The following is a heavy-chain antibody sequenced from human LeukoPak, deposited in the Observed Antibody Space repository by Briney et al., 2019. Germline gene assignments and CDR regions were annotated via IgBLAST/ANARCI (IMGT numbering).Heavy chain of an antibody. V-gene: IGHV3-23*01. CDR3: AARILGSAPFDF. J-gene: IGHJ4*02. D-gene: IGHD3-10*01. CDR1: GFTFSTYG. CDR2: IGATGGLI. Sequence: GGSLRLSCAASGFTFSTYGMAWVRQVPGNRLEWVSSIGATGGLISYADSVKGRFTVSSSEKTFYLQMNSLRAEDTAVYLCAARILGSAPFDFWGQGTLVTVSA.